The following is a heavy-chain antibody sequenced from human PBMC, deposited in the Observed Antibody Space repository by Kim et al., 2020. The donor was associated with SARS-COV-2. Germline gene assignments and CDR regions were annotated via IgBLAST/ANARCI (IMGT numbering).Heavy chain of an antibody. Sequence: SVKVSCKASGGTFSSYAISWVRQAPGQGLEWMGGIIPIFGTANYAQKFQGRVTITADESTSTAYMELSSLRSEDTAVYYCAREAAATPRYYYGMDVWGQGTTVTVSS. CDR1: GGTFSSYA. V-gene: IGHV1-69*13. CDR2: IIPIFGTA. CDR3: AREAAATPRYYYGMDV. D-gene: IGHD2-15*01. J-gene: IGHJ6*02.